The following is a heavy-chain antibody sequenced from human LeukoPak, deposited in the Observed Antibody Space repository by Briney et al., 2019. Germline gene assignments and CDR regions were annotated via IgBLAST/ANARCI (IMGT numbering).Heavy chain of an antibody. CDR2: INWNGGST. J-gene: IGHJ4*02. Sequence: GGSLRLSCAVSGFTFDDYGMTWVRQAPGKGLDRVSGINWNGGSTGYVDSVKGRFTISRDNAKNSLYPQMNSLRGEDTALYYCARVRTWGKWLLLYSYFDYWGQGTLVTVSS. V-gene: IGHV3-20*04. D-gene: IGHD3-22*01. CDR1: GFTFDDYG. CDR3: ARVRTWGKWLLLYSYFDY.